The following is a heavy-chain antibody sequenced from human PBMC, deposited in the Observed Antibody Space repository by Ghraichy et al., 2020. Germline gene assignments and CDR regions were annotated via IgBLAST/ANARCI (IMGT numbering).Heavy chain of an antibody. CDR1: GLTFSSYW. CDR3: ARERGHNREDY. D-gene: IGHD5-12*01. CDR2: IKYDGSEK. V-gene: IGHV3-7*01. Sequence: GGSLRLSCAASGLTFSSYWMSWVRQAPGKGLEWVANIKYDGSEKYYVDSVKGRFTISRDNAENSLYLQMNSLRAEDTAVYYCARERGHNREDYWGQGTLVTVSS. J-gene: IGHJ4*02.